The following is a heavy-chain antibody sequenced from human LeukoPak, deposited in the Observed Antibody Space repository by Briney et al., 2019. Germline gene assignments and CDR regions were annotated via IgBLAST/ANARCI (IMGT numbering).Heavy chain of an antibody. J-gene: IGHJ6*02. D-gene: IGHD2-8*01. CDR3: VRDVSRRMGMDV. V-gene: IGHV3-23*01. Sequence: GGSLRLSCAASGFTLSSQAMSWVRQAPGKGLEWVSVISGSGGSTYNAESVKGRFTISRDNPKNSLYLQMNSLTAEDTAVYYCVRDVSRRMGMDVWGQGTTVTVSS. CDR1: GFTLSSQA. CDR2: ISGSGGST.